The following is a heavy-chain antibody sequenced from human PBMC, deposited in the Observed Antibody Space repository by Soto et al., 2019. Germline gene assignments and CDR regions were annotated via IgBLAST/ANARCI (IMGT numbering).Heavy chain of an antibody. CDR1: GYTFTSYG. CDR3: ARGVYKDYYYYGMDV. D-gene: IGHD6-6*01. J-gene: IGHJ6*02. CDR2: ISAYNGNT. Sequence: VKVSCKASGYTFTSYGISWVRQAPGQGLEWMGWISAYNGNTNYAQKLQGRVTMTTDTSTSTAYMELRSLRSDDTAVYYCARGVYKDYYYYGMDVWGQGTTVTVSS. V-gene: IGHV1-18*04.